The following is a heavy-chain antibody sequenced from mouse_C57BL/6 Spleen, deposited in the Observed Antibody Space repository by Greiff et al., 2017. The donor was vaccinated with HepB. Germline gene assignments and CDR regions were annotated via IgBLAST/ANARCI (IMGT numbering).Heavy chain of an antibody. J-gene: IGHJ2*01. CDR2: ISSGGDYI. D-gene: IGHD1-1*01. V-gene: IGHV5-9-1*02. CDR1: GFTFSSYA. CDR3: TRVTGSSRYFDY. Sequence: EVKLMESGEGLVKPGGSLKLSCAASGFTFSSYAMSWVRQTPEKRLEWVAYISSGGDYIYYADTVKGRFTISRDNARNTLYLQMSSLKSEDTAMYYCTRVTGSSRYFDYWGQGTTLTVSS.